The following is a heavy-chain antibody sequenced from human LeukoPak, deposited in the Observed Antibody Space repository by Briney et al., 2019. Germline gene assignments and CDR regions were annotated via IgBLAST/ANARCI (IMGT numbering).Heavy chain of an antibody. CDR1: GFTFSSYG. J-gene: IGHJ3*02. CDR2: IWYDGSNK. Sequence: PGGSLRLSCAASGFTFSSYGMHWVRQAPGKGLEWAAVIWYDGSNKYYADSVKGRFTISRDNSKNTLCLQMNSLRAEDTAVYYCARYYDSSGYTQGAFDIWGQGTMVTVS. V-gene: IGHV3-33*01. CDR3: ARYYDSSGYTQGAFDI. D-gene: IGHD3-22*01.